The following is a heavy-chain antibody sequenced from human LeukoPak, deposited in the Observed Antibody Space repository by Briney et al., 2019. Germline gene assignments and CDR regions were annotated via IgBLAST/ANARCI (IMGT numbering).Heavy chain of an antibody. D-gene: IGHD2-15*01. CDR3: ARLSGRVVCSAGSCYIDS. V-gene: IGHV5-51*01. CDR1: GYRFTSDW. CDR2: IYPGDSDT. J-gene: IGHJ4*02. Sequence: GESLKISCKGSGYRFTSDWIGWVRQTPGKGLEWMGIIYPGDSDTRYSPSFQGQVTISADKSVNTAYLQWSSLKASDTAMYYCARLSGRVVCSAGSCYIDSWGQGTLVPVSS.